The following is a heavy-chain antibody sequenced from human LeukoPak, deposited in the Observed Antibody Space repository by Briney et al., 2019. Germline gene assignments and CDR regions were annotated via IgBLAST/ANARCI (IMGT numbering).Heavy chain of an antibody. J-gene: IGHJ4*02. D-gene: IGHD4-23*01. CDR3: ARGFPNGGNDY. CDR1: GGSFSGYY. Sequence: PSETLSLTCAVYGGSFSGYYWSWIRQPPGKGLEWIGEINHSGSTNYNPSLKSRVTIPVDTSKNQFSLKLSSVTAADTAVYYCARGFPNGGNDYWGQGTLVTVSS. V-gene: IGHV4-34*01. CDR2: INHSGST.